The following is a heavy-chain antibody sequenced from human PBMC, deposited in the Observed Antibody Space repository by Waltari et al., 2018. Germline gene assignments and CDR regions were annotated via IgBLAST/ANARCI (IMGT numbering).Heavy chain of an antibody. Sequence: EVQLVESGGDLVQPGGSLRLSCAASGFTFSNSWMDWVRRAPGKGLEWVANISPDGREKSYVDSVEGRFTISRDNAKNSLYLQMNSLRADDTAVYYCSRSLDDWGQGSTVTVSS. J-gene: IGHJ6*02. V-gene: IGHV3-7*01. CDR1: GFTFSNSW. CDR2: ISPDGREK. CDR3: SRSLDD.